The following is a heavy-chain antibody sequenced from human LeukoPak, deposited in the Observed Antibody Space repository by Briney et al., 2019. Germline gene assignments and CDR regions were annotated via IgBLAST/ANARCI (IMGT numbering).Heavy chain of an antibody. D-gene: IGHD3-22*01. CDR1: GYTFTSYA. Sequence: ASVKVSCKASGYTFTSYAMNWVRQAPGQGLEWMGWINTNTGNPTYAQGFTGRFVFSLDTSVSTAYLQISSLKAEDTAVYYCVRDVGYYDSSGYYLGWFDPWGQGTLVTVSS. V-gene: IGHV7-4-1*02. J-gene: IGHJ5*02. CDR2: INTNTGNP. CDR3: VRDVGYYDSSGYYLGWFDP.